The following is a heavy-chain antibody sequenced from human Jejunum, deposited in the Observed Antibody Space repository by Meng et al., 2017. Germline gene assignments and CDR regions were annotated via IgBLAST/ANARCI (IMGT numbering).Heavy chain of an antibody. V-gene: IGHV4-61*08. CDR3: ARDYWGSLDY. CDR2: AGANFQSGT. Sequence: QWQSEASGPGPVMPSATLALTCTVSRASFSSSDYQWGWIRQPPGKGLEWIGYAGANFQSGTTHNPSLKSRVTISLDTSKNQFSLKLTSVNAADTAVYYCARDYWGSLDYWGQGILVTVSS. J-gene: IGHJ4*02. D-gene: IGHD3-16*01. CDR1: RASFSSSDYQ.